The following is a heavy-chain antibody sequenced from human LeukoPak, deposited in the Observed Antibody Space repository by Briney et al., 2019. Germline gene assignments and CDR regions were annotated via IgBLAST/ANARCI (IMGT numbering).Heavy chain of an antibody. CDR2: INHSGST. Sequence: SETLSLTCAVYGGSFSGYYWSWIRQPPGKGLEWFGEINHSGSTNYNPSLKSRVTISVDTSKNQFSLKLSSVTAADTAVYYCARVGGITLALAPSPFPDYNYYYMDVWGKGTTVTVSS. CDR1: GGSFSGYY. CDR3: ARVGGITLALAPSPFPDYNYYYMDV. J-gene: IGHJ6*03. D-gene: IGHD3-10*01. V-gene: IGHV4-34*01.